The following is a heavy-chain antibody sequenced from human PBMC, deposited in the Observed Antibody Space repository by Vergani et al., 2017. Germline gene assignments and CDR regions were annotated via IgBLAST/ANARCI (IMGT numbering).Heavy chain of an antibody. CDR3: VKDAGSYENFFAS. CDR2: LTGGGGST. V-gene: IGHV3-23*04. J-gene: IGHJ4*02. Sequence: LVESGGGVVQPGRSLILTCSASGFTFSTYAMHWVRQAPGKGLEWVSALTGGGGSTYYADSFKGRFIISRDNSRDTLYLQMNSLRPEDTATYYCVKDAGSYENFFASWGQGTLVTVSS. D-gene: IGHD1-26*01. CDR1: GFTFSTYA.